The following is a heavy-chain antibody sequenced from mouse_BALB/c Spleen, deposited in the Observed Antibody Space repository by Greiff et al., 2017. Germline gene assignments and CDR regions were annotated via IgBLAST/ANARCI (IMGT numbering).Heavy chain of an antibody. D-gene: IGHD2-1*01. V-gene: IGHV5-6*01. CDR1: GFTFSSYG. CDR2: ISSGGSYT. CDR3: ARHDGNYDSWFAY. J-gene: IGHJ3*01. Sequence: EVKVVESGGDLVKPGGSLKLSCAASGFTFSSYGMSWVRQTPDKRLEWVATISSGGSYTYYPDSVKGRFTISRDNAKNTLYLQMSSLKSEDTAMYYCARHDGNYDSWFAYWGQGTLVTVSA.